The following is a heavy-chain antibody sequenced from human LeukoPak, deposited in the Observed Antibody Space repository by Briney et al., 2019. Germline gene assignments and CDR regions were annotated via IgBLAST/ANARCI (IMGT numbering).Heavy chain of an antibody. D-gene: IGHD2/OR15-2a*01. CDR3: AKAAAPGVVIRWFDP. Sequence: GGSLRLSCAASGFTFTSYAMSWVRQAPGKGLEWVSAISGSGDSTYYADSVRGRFTISRDNSKNTLHLQMNSLRAEDTAVYFCAKAAAPGVVIRWFDPWGQGTLVSVSS. CDR1: GFTFTSYA. CDR2: ISGSGDST. V-gene: IGHV3-23*01. J-gene: IGHJ5*02.